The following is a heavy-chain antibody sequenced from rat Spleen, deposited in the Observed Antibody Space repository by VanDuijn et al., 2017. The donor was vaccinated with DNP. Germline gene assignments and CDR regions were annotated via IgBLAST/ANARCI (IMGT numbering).Heavy chain of an antibody. V-gene: IGHV5-19*01. J-gene: IGHJ2*01. CDR2: ITSNGGAT. Sequence: EVQLVESGGGLVQPGKSLKLSCAASGFTFSNFGMYWIRQAPTKGLEWVASITSNGGATYYPDSVKGRFTVSRDNTQSSLYLQMDSLRSEDTATYYCARYITGIVFDYWGQGVMVTVSS. D-gene: IGHD1-6*01. CDR1: GFTFSNFG. CDR3: ARYITGIVFDY.